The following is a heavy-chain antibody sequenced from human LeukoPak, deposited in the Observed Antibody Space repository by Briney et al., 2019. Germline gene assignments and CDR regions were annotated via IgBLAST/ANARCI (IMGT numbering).Heavy chain of an antibody. J-gene: IGHJ4*02. CDR1: GFTFSSYA. CDR3: AKDHGRITMIVVAPRVFDY. CDR2: ISGSGGST. V-gene: IGHV3-23*01. D-gene: IGHD3-22*01. Sequence: PGGSLRLSCAASGFTFSSYAMSWVRQAPGNGLEWVSAISGSGGSTYYADSVKGRFTISRDNSKNTLYLQMNSLRAEDTAVYYCAKDHGRITMIVVAPRVFDYWGQGTLVTVSS.